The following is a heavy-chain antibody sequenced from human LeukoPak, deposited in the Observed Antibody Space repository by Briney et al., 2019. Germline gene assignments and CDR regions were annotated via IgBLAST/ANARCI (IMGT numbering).Heavy chain of an antibody. J-gene: IGHJ6*03. D-gene: IGHD1-1*01. CDR2: INHSGST. CDR1: GFTFGDYA. Sequence: GSLRLSCTASGFTFGDYAMSWIRQPPGKVLEWIGEINHSGSTNYNPSLKSRVTISVDTSKNQFSLKLSSVTAADTAVYYCARDWKYYYYYMDVWGKGTTVTVSS. V-gene: IGHV4-34*01. CDR3: ARDWKYYYYYMDV.